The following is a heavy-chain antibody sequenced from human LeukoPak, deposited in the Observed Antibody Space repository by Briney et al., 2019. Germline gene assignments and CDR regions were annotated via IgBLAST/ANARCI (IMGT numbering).Heavy chain of an antibody. D-gene: IGHD4-11*01. Sequence: PGGSLRLSCAAAGFTFSSYAMSWVRQAPGKGLEWVSAISGSGGSTYYADSVKGRFTISRDTSKNTLYLQMNSLRAEDTAVYYCAKDRYSDYAYDYWGQGTLVTVSS. CDR2: ISGSGGST. CDR1: GFTFSSYA. V-gene: IGHV3-23*01. CDR3: AKDRYSDYAYDY. J-gene: IGHJ4*02.